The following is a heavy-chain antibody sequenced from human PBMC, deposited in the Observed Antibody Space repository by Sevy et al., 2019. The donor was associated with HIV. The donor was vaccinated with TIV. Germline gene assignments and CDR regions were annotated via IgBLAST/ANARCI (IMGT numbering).Heavy chain of an antibody. CDR1: GYTFTSYD. J-gene: IGHJ3*02. D-gene: IGHD6-13*01. CDR3: ASVYSSRWDEAFDI. Sequence: ASVMVSCKASGYTFTSYDFNWVRQATGQGLEWMGWINPNSGNTGYAQKFQGRVTMTRNTSISTAYMELSSLRSEDTAVYYCASVYSSRWDEAFDIWGQGTMVTVSS. CDR2: INPNSGNT. V-gene: IGHV1-8*01.